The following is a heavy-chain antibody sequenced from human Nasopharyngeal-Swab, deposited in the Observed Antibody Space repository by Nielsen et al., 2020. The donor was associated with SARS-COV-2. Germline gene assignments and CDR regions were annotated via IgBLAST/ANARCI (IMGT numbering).Heavy chain of an antibody. D-gene: IGHD5-18*01. Sequence: GGSLRLSCAASGFTFSSYWMSWVRQAPGKGLEWVANIKQDGSEKYYVDSVKGRFTISRDNAKNSLYLQMNSLRAEDTAMYYCARVSTAKGWIFDCWGQGTLVTVSS. J-gene: IGHJ4*02. CDR1: GFTFSSYW. CDR3: ARVSTAKGWIFDC. V-gene: IGHV3-7*05. CDR2: IKQDGSEK.